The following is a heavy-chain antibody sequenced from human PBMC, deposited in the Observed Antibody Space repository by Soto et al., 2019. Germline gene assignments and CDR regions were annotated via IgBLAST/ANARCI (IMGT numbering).Heavy chain of an antibody. CDR2: ISAYNGNT. CDR1: GYTFTSYD. D-gene: IGHD1-1*01. V-gene: IGHV1-18*01. J-gene: IGHJ4*02. Sequence: QVQLVQSGAEMKKPGASVKVSCKASGYTFTSYDISWVRQAPGQGLEWIGWISAYNGNTHYAQQLQGRVTMTTDTSTITAYMELRSLRSDDTAVYYWALEPNYFDYWGQGTLVTVSS. CDR3: ALEPNYFDY.